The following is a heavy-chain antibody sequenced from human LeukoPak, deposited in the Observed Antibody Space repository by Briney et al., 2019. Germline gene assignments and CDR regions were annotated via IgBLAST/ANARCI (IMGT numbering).Heavy chain of an antibody. V-gene: IGHV3-21*04. J-gene: IGHJ3*02. Sequence: GGSLGLSCAASGFTFSSYWMHWVRQAPGKGLEWVSSISSSSSYIYYADSVKGRFTISRDNAKNSLYLQMNSLRAEDTALYYCAKAKWIQRGYCSGGSCLSNDAFDIWGQGTMVTVSS. D-gene: IGHD2-15*01. CDR3: AKAKWIQRGYCSGGSCLSNDAFDI. CDR2: ISSSSSYI. CDR1: GFTFSSYW.